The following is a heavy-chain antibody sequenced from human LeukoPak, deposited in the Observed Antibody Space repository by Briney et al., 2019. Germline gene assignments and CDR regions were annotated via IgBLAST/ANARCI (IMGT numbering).Heavy chain of an antibody. D-gene: IGHD3-22*01. Sequence: TPSETLSLXCAVYGGSFSGYFWRWIRQPQGKGLEWIGEINHSGRSNYNPSLKSRVTISVDTSKNQFSLKLSSVTAADTAVYYCALSFDYDSSGSVYWGQGTLVTVSS. CDR1: GGSFSGYF. V-gene: IGHV4-34*01. J-gene: IGHJ4*02. CDR3: ALSFDYDSSGSVY. CDR2: INHSGRS.